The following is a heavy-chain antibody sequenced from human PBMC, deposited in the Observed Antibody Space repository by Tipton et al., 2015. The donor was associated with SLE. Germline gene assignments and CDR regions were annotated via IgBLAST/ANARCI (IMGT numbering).Heavy chain of an antibody. CDR2: IKQDGSEK. CDR1: GITFSRYW. CDR3: ARHGVEPGRELLLPPYMDV. V-gene: IGHV3-7*01. J-gene: IGHJ6*03. Sequence: GSLRLSCAASGITFSRYWMSWVRQAPGKGLEWVANIKQDGSEKYYVDSVKGRFTISRDNAKNSLYLQMNSLRAEDTAVYYCARHGVEPGRELLLPPYMDVWGKGTTVTVSS. D-gene: IGHD1-26*01.